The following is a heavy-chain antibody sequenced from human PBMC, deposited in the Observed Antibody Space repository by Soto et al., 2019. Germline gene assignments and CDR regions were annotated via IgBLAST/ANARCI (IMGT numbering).Heavy chain of an antibody. CDR3: ARSQLWSIYDY. CDR2: INHSGST. V-gene: IGHV4-34*01. CDR1: GGSFSGYY. D-gene: IGHD5-18*01. J-gene: IGHJ4*02. Sequence: SETLSLTCAVYGGSFSGYYWSWIRQPPGKGLEWIGEINHSGSTNYNPSLKSRVTISVDTSKNQFSLKLSSVTAADTAVYYCARSQLWSIYDYWGQGTLVTVSS.